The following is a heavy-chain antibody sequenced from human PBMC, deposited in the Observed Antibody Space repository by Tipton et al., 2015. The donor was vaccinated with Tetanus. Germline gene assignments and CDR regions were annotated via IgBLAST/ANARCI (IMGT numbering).Heavy chain of an antibody. V-gene: IGHV3-33*01. J-gene: IGHJ4*02. D-gene: IGHD5-24*01. Sequence: SGVTFSSYGMHWVRQAPGKGLEWVAVIWYDGSNKYYADSVKGRFTISRDNSKNTLYLQMNSLRAEDTAVYYCARDSFSAATITNYFDYWGQGTLVTVSS. CDR2: IWYDGSNK. CDR1: GVTFSSYG. CDR3: ARDSFSAATITNYFDY.